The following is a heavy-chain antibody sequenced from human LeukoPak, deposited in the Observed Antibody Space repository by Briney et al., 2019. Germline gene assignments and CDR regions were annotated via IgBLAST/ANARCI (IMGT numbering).Heavy chain of an antibody. Sequence: GESLKISCKGFGYRFNSNWIGWVRQMPGKGLEWMGIIYPGDSDTRYSPSFQGQVTISADKSISTAYLQWSSLKASDTAMYYCARGLGGDLWSGYPYYFDFWRQGTLVTVSS. CDR2: IYPGDSDT. CDR1: GYRFNSNW. J-gene: IGHJ4*02. CDR3: ARGLGGDLWSGYPYYFDF. V-gene: IGHV5-51*01. D-gene: IGHD3-3*01.